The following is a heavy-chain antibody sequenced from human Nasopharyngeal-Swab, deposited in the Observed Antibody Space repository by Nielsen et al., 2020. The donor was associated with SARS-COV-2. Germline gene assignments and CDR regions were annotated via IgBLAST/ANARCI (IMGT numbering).Heavy chain of an antibody. D-gene: IGHD6-13*01. Sequence: GASLKISCAASGFTFSSYGMHWVRQAPGKGLEWVAVISYDGSNKYYADSVKGRFTISRDNSKNTLYLQMNSLRAEDTAVYYCAKDMGIADDSFDYWGQGTLVTVSS. V-gene: IGHV3-30*18. CDR3: AKDMGIADDSFDY. CDR2: ISYDGSNK. J-gene: IGHJ4*02. CDR1: GFTFSSYG.